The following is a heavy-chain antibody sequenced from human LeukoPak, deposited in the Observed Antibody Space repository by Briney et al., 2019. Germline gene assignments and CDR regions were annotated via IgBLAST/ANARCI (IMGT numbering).Heavy chain of an antibody. J-gene: IGHJ4*02. Sequence: GGSLRLXCAASGFTFDDYAMHWVRQAPGKGLEWVSGTSWNSGSIGYADSVKGRFTISRDNAKNSLYLQMNSLRAEDMALHYCAKDMGGYYTLYYFDYWGQGTLVTVSS. D-gene: IGHD3-3*01. V-gene: IGHV3-9*03. CDR2: TSWNSGSI. CDR3: AKDMGGYYTLYYFDY. CDR1: GFTFDDYA.